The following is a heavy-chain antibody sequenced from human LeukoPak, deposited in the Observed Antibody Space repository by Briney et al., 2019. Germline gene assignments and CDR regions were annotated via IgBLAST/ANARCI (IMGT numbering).Heavy chain of an antibody. D-gene: IGHD2-2*01. J-gene: IGHJ6*03. Sequence: GGSLRLSCAASGFTFSSYDMHWVRQATGKGLEWVSAIGTAGDTYYPGSVKGRFTISRENAKNSLYLQMNSLRAGDTAVYYCARDVALSWYPYYYYMDVWGKGTTVTVSS. CDR2: IGTAGDT. V-gene: IGHV3-13*01. CDR1: GFTFSSYD. CDR3: ARDVALSWYPYYYYMDV.